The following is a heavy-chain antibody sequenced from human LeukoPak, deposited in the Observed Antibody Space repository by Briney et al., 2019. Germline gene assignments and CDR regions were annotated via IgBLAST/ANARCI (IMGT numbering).Heavy chain of an antibody. CDR3: ARVIRGYCSSTSCSPYFDY. CDR1: GGSISIGDYY. Sequence: SQTLSLTCTVSGGSISIGDYYWSWIRQPPGKGLEWNGYIYYSGSTYYNPSLKSRVTISVDTSKHQFSLKLSSVTAADTAVYYCARVIRGYCSSTSCSPYFDYWGQGTLVTVSS. J-gene: IGHJ4*02. V-gene: IGHV4-30-4*01. D-gene: IGHD2-2*01. CDR2: IYYSGST.